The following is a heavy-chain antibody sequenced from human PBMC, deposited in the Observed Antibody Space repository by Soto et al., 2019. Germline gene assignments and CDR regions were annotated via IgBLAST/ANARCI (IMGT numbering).Heavy chain of an antibody. CDR1: GFTFSDYY. Sequence: GGSLRLSCAASGFTFSDYYMSWIRQAPGKGLEWVSYISSSGSTIYYADSVKGRFTISRDNAKNSLYLQMNSLRAEDTAVYYCAREPIAAARTFDYWGQGTLVTVSS. CDR2: ISSSGSTI. CDR3: AREPIAAARTFDY. V-gene: IGHV3-11*01. J-gene: IGHJ4*02. D-gene: IGHD2-15*01.